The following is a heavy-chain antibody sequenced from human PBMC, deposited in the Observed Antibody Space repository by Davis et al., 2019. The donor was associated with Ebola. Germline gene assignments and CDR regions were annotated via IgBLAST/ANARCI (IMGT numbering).Heavy chain of an antibody. CDR1: GYTFTSYY. Sequence: ASVKVSCKASGYTFTSYYMHWVRQAPGQGLEWMGIINPSGGSTSYAQKFQGRVTISVDTSKNQFSLKLSSVTAADTAVYYCARAGGWVTFDPWGQGTLVTVSS. CDR2: INPSGGST. V-gene: IGHV1-46*01. D-gene: IGHD5-18*01. J-gene: IGHJ5*02. CDR3: ARAGGWVTFDP.